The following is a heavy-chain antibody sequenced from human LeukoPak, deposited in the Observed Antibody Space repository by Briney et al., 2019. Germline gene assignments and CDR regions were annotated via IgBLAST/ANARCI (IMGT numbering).Heavy chain of an antibody. D-gene: IGHD5-24*01. V-gene: IGHV1-69*04. CDR3: ARLVEMATSDWFDP. Sequence: GSSVKVSCKASGGTFSSYAISWVRQAPGQGLEWMGRIIPILGIANYAQKFQGRVTITADKSTSTAYMELSSLRYEDTAVYYCARLVEMATSDWFDPWGQGTLVTVSS. CDR1: GGTFSSYA. J-gene: IGHJ5*02. CDR2: IIPILGIA.